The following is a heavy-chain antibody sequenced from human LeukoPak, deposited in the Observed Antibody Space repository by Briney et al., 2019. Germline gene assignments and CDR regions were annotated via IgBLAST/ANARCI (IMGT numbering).Heavy chain of an antibody. V-gene: IGHV3-48*04. CDR2: ISSRSTTI. J-gene: IGHJ4*02. CDR3: ARDEIAAAAPGPPVAIDY. Sequence: GGSLRLSCAASGFTFTNYSINWVRQAPGKGLEWVSYISSRSTTIYYADSVKGRFTISGDNAKNSLYLQMNSLRAEDTAVYYCARDEIAAAAPGPPVAIDYWGQGTLVTVSS. D-gene: IGHD6-13*01. CDR1: GFTFTNYS.